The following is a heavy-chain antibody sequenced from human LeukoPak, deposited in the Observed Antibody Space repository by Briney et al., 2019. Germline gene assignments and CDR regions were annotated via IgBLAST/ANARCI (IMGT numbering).Heavy chain of an antibody. D-gene: IGHD3-22*01. CDR2: ISAYNGNT. V-gene: IGHV1-18*04. Sequence: ASVKVSCKASGYTFSSYGISWVRQASGQGLEWMGWISAYNGNTNYAQKLQGRVTMTTDTSTSTAYMELRSLRSDDTAVYYCARGAYDSSGYYYSFVGENDYWGQGTLVTVSS. J-gene: IGHJ4*02. CDR1: GYTFSSYG. CDR3: ARGAYDSSGYYYSFVGENDY.